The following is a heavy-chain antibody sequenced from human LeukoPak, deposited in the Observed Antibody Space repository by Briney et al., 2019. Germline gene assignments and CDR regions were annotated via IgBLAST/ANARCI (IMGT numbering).Heavy chain of an antibody. V-gene: IGHV6-1*01. J-gene: IGHJ4*02. Sequence: PSQTLSLTCAISGDSVSSNSAAWNWIRQSPSRGLEWLGRTYYRSKWYNDYAVSVKSRITINPDTSKNQFSLQLNAVTPEDTAVYYCARELYYYDSSRYYLMGWGQGTLVTVSS. CDR3: ARELYYYDSSRYYLMG. CDR2: TYYRSKWYN. CDR1: GDSVSSNSAA. D-gene: IGHD3-22*01.